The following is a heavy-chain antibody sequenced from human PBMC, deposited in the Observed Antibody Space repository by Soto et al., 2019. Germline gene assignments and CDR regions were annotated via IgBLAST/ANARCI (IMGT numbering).Heavy chain of an antibody. CDR2: IIPIFGTA. Sequence: QAPGQGLEWMGEIIPIFGTANYAQKFQGRVTITTDESTSTAYMELSSLRSEDTAVYYCASSDPPNWFDPWGQGTLVTVSS. V-gene: IGHV1-69*05. CDR3: ASSDPPNWFDP. J-gene: IGHJ5*02. D-gene: IGHD1-26*01.